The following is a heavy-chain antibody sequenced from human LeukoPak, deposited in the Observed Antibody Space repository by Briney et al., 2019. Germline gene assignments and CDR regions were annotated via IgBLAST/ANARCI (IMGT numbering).Heavy chain of an antibody. D-gene: IGHD6-19*01. J-gene: IGHJ4*02. CDR2: VYTSGST. Sequence: KPSETLSLTCTVSGGSISSYYWSWIRQPAGKGLEWIGRVYTSGSTYYNPSLKSRVTMSVDTSKNQFSLRLSSVTAADTAVYYCARGQGSSGWYPIFDYWGQGTLVTVSS. CDR3: ARGQGSSGWYPIFDY. CDR1: GGSISSYY. V-gene: IGHV4-4*07.